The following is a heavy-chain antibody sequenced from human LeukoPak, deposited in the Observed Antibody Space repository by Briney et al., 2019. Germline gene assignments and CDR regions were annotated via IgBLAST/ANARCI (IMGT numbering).Heavy chain of an antibody. D-gene: IGHD4-23*01. CDR3: ARDINSRYFDY. Sequence: GGSLRLSCAASGFTFSNYGMHWARQAPGKGLEWVTVIWYDENNKYYADSVKGRFTISRDNSKNTLYLQMNSLRAEDTALYYCARDINSRYFDYWGQGTLVTVSS. CDR2: IWYDENNK. J-gene: IGHJ4*02. CDR1: GFTFSNYG. V-gene: IGHV3-33*01.